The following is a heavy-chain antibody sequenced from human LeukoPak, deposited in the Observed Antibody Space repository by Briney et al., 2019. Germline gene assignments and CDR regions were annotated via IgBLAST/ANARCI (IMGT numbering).Heavy chain of an antibody. CDR2: ISAYNGNT. J-gene: IGHJ4*02. D-gene: IGHD2-21*02. Sequence: ASVKVSCKASGYTFTGYYMHWVRQAPGQGLEWMGWISAYNGNTNYAQKLQGRVTMTTDTSTSTAYMELRSLRSDDTAVYYCARDGASPHSPLDCGGDCYLDYWGQGTLVTVSS. CDR3: ARDGASPHSPLDCGGDCYLDY. V-gene: IGHV1-18*04. CDR1: GYTFTGYY.